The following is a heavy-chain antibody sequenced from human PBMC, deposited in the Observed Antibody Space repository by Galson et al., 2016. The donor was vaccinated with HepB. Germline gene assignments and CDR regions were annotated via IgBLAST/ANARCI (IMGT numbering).Heavy chain of an antibody. V-gene: IGHV3-66*04. J-gene: IGHJ4*02. D-gene: IGHD3-10*01. CDR1: GVTVSNNY. CDR3: AKQFGSGTYYLRSLDY. Sequence: SLRLSCAASGVTVSNNYMTWVRQAPGKGPEWVSIIYSGGQTSYADSVKGRFTISRDSSKSTIFLQMSSLRAVDTATYYCAKQFGSGTYYLRSLDYWGQGTKVTVSS. CDR2: IYSGGQT.